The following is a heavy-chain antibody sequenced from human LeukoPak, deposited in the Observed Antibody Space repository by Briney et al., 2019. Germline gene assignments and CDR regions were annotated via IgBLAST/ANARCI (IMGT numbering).Heavy chain of an antibody. V-gene: IGHV1-46*01. CDR1: GYTFTSYY. Sequence: ASVKVSCTASGYTFTSYYLYWVRQAPGQGLEWMGVIYPSGGSTTTAQKFQGRVTMTRDTSTSTVYMELRSLRSEDTAVYYCARGPGPADDGGGYCFDYWGQGTLVTVSS. J-gene: IGHJ4*02. CDR3: ARGPGPADDGGGYCFDY. D-gene: IGHD3-22*01. CDR2: IYPSGGST.